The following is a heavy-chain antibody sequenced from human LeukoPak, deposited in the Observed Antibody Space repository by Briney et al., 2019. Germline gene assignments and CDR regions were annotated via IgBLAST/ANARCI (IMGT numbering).Heavy chain of an antibody. Sequence: HPGGSLRLSCAVSGFTFSSYGMHWVRQAPGKGLEWVSVISYDGSNKYYADSVKGRFTISRDNSKNTLYLQMNSLRAEDTAVYYCAKDWGRGYSYGSHAFDIWGQGTMVTVSS. V-gene: IGHV3-30*18. CDR3: AKDWGRGYSYGSHAFDI. CDR1: GFTFSSYG. J-gene: IGHJ3*02. D-gene: IGHD5-18*01. CDR2: ISYDGSNK.